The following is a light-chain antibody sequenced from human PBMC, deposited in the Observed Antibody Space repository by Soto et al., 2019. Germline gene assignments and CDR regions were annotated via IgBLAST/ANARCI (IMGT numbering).Light chain of an antibody. CDR2: EVR. J-gene: IGLJ3*02. CDR1: SSDVGRYNY. V-gene: IGLV2-14*01. CDR3: TSYTSNTTWV. Sequence: QSALTQPAAVSGPAGQSITISCTGTSSDVGRYNYVSWYQQHPGKAPKLVIYEVRNRPSGISNRFSASKSGNTASLTISGLQAEDEPDYYCTSYTSNTTWVFGGGTKLT.